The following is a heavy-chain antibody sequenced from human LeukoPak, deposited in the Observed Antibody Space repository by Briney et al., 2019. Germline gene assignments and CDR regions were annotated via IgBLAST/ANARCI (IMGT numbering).Heavy chain of an antibody. CDR3: ARLSRLRVDWFDL. CDR1: GGSFSGYY. Sequence: PSETPSLTCAVYGGSFSGYYWSWIRQPPGKGLEWIGEINHSGSTNYNPSLKSRVTISVDTSKNQFSLKLSSVTAADTAVYYCARLSRLRVDWFDLWGQGTLVTVSS. J-gene: IGHJ5*02. D-gene: IGHD5/OR15-5a*01. CDR2: INHSGST. V-gene: IGHV4-34*01.